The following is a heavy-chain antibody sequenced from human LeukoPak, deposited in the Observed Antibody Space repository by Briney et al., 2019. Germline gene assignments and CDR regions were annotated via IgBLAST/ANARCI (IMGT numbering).Heavy chain of an antibody. J-gene: IGHJ4*02. D-gene: IGHD4-17*01. CDR2: ISYDGSNK. V-gene: IGHV3-30-3*02. CDR3: AKILTTVTTGAFDY. CDR1: GFTFSSYA. Sequence: GRSLRLSCAASGFTFSSYAMHWVRQAPGEGLEWVAVISYDGSNKYYADSVKGRFTISRDNSKNTLYLQMNSLRAEDTAVYYCAKILTTVTTGAFDYWGQGTLVTVSS.